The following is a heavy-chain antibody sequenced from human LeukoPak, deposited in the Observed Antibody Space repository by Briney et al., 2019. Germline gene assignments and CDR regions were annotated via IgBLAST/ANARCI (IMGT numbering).Heavy chain of an antibody. J-gene: IGHJ1*01. D-gene: IGHD6-13*01. CDR3: AKGYSSTWAVYFQH. V-gene: IGHV3-9*01. CDR1: GFTFDDHS. Sequence: AGGSLRLSCAASGFTFDDHSMHWVRQVPGKGLEWVSGISWNSVIIDYADSVKGRFTISRDNAKSSLYLQMNSLRGEDTALYYCAKGYSSTWAVYFQHWGQGTLVTVSS. CDR2: ISWNSVII.